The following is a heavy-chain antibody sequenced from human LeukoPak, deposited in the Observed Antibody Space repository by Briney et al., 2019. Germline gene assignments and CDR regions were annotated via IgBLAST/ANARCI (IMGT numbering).Heavy chain of an antibody. CDR3: ARGKVPYEY. CDR2: INHSGST. D-gene: IGHD2-2*01. Sequence: SETLSLTCAVYGGSFSGFYWRWIRQTPGKGLQWIGEINHSGSTNYNPSLKSRDTISVDTSKNQFSLNLSSVTAADTAVYYCARGKVPYEYWGQGTLVTVSS. V-gene: IGHV4-34*01. J-gene: IGHJ4*02. CDR1: GGSFSGFY.